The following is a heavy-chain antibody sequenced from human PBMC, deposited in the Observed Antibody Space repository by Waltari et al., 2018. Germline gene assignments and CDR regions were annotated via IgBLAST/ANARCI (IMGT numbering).Heavy chain of an antibody. V-gene: IGHV3-9*01. J-gene: IGHJ4*02. CDR3: AKVNLGATVWRYFDY. CDR2: ISWNSGSI. CDR1: GFTFDDYA. Sequence: EVQLVESGGGLVQPGRSLRLSCAASGFTFDDYAMHWVRHAPGKGLEWVSGISWNSGSIGYADSVKGRFTISRDNAKNSLYLQMNSLRAEDTALYYCAKVNLGATVWRYFDYWGQGTLVTVSS. D-gene: IGHD1-26*01.